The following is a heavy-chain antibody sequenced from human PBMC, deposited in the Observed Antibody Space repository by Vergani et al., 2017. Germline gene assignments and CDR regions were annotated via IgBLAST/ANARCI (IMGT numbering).Heavy chain of an antibody. V-gene: IGHV3-20*01. CDR2: INWNGGST. J-gene: IGHJ3*02. D-gene: IGHD6-6*01. CDR3: ARDHGSSSCDAFDI. CDR1: GFTFDDYG. Sequence: EVQLLESGGSLKQPGGSVRLSCAASGFTFDDYGMSWVRQAPGKGLEWVSGINWNGGSTDYADSVKGRFTISRDNAKNSLYLQMSSLRAEYTAWYHCARDHGSSSCDAFDIWGQGTMVTVSS.